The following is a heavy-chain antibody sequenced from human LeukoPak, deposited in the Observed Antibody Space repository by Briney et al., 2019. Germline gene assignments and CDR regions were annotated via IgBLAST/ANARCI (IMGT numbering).Heavy chain of an antibody. Sequence: GGSLRLSCAASGFTFSSYSMNWVRQAPGKGLEWVSSISSSSSYIYYADSVKGRFTISRDNAENSLYLQMNSLRAEDTAVYYCARDRSGMMSSSWFLDYWGQGTLVTVSS. D-gene: IGHD6-13*01. CDR1: GFTFSSYS. CDR2: ISSSSSYI. V-gene: IGHV3-21*01. J-gene: IGHJ4*02. CDR3: ARDRSGMMSSSWFLDY.